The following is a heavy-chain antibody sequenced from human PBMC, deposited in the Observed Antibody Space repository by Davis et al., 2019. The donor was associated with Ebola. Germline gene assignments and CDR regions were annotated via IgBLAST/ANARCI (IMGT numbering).Heavy chain of an antibody. Sequence: PGGSLRLSCAASGFTFSSYSMNWVRQAPGKGLEWVSSISISSSYIYYADSVKGRFTISRDNAKNSLYLQMNSLRAEDTAVYYCARDRTVAGTLYYYYGMDVWGQETTVTVSS. V-gene: IGHV3-21*01. CDR1: GFTFSSYS. CDR2: ISISSSYI. D-gene: IGHD6-19*01. CDR3: ARDRTVAGTLYYYYGMDV. J-gene: IGHJ6*02.